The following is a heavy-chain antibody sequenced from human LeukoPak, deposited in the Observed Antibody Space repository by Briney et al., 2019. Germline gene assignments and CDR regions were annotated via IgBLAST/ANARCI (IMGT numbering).Heavy chain of an antibody. V-gene: IGHV4-34*01. CDR2: INHSGST. Sequence: SETLSLTCAVYGGSFSGYYWSWIRQPPGKGLEWIGEINHSGSTNYNPSLKSRVTISVDTSKNQFSLKLSSVTAADTAVYYCARGDSSGYQTFDYWGQGTLVTVSS. J-gene: IGHJ4*02. CDR3: ARGDSSGYQTFDY. D-gene: IGHD3-22*01. CDR1: GGSFSGYY.